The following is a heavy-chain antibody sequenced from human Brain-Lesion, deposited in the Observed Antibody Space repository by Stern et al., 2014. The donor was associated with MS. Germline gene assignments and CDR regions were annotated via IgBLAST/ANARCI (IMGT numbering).Heavy chain of an antibody. V-gene: IGHV4-39*01. CDR3: VRPDIMGTIWN. D-gene: IGHD1-26*01. CDR1: GGSITSSSYY. CDR2: VYYTGST. Sequence: VQLVESGPGLVKPSETLSLTCTVSGGSITSSSYYWGWIRQPPGRGLEYIGTVYYTGSTFYDPSLKSRVTISVHTSKNQVALKLTSVTAADTAVYYCVRPDIMGTIWNWGQGTLVTVSS. J-gene: IGHJ4*02.